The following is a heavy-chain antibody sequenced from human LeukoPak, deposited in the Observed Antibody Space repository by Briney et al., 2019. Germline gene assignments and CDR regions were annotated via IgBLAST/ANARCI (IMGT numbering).Heavy chain of an antibody. CDR3: AREGGSGSYSYHFDF. J-gene: IGHJ4*02. CDR2: IKPSGGSA. CDR1: GYTFISYY. D-gene: IGHD1-26*01. Sequence: ASVKVSCKASGYTFISYYMHWVRQAPGHGLEWMGIIKPSGGSASYAQKFQGRVTMTRDTSTSTVYMGLSSLRSEDTAVYYCAREGGSGSYSYHFDFWGQGAPLTVSS. V-gene: IGHV1-46*01.